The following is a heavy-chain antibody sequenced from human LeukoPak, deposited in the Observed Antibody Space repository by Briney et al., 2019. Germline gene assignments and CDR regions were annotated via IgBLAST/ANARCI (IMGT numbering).Heavy chain of an antibody. V-gene: IGHV3-30*18. D-gene: IGHD3-22*01. CDR1: GFTFSDYY. CDR3: AKDPGITMIVPYGMDV. Sequence: GGSLRLSCAASGFTFSDYYMSWIRQAPGKGLEWVAVISYDGSNKYYADSVKGRFTISRDNSKNTLYLQMNSLRAEDTAVYYCAKDPGITMIVPYGMDVWGQGTTVTVSS. CDR2: ISYDGSNK. J-gene: IGHJ6*02.